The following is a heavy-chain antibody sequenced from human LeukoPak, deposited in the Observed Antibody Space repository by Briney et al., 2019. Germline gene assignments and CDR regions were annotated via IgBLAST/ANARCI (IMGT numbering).Heavy chain of an antibody. CDR1: GFTFSTYS. J-gene: IGHJ4*02. CDR3: ARAVWRTVVTAFGY. V-gene: IGHV3-48*04. D-gene: IGHD4-23*01. CDR2: ISSSGNTI. Sequence: GGSLRLSCAASGFTFSTYSMNWVRQAPGKGLEWVSYISSSGNTIYHADSVKGRFTISRDNAKNSLYLQMNSLRAEDTAVYYCARAVWRTVVTAFGYWGQGTLVTVSS.